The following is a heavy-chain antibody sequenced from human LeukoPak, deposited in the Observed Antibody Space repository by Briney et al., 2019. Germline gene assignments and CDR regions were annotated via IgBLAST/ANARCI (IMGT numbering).Heavy chain of an antibody. J-gene: IGHJ4*02. CDR3: ARVVLNYDILTGCFSYYFDY. Sequence: ETLCLTCTVSLGSTCSYFSRWIREPPGRGLESGSHIYFSGSANHTPSLTRRVTTSLDTSTKQSSLKLSSVTTADTAVYYCARVVLNYDILTGCFSYYFDYWGQGTLVTASS. CDR2: IYFSGSA. D-gene: IGHD3-9*01. V-gene: IGHV4-59*01. CDR1: LGSTCSYF.